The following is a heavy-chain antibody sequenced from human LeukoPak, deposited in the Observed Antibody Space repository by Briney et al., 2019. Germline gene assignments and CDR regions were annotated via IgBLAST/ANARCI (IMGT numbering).Heavy chain of an antibody. V-gene: IGHV3-30*02. CDR1: GFIFSTNG. J-gene: IGHJ5*02. Sequence: PGGSLRLSCAASGFIFSTNGMHWVRQAPGKELEWVAFIRSDGSNKNYIDSVKGRFTISRDNSKNTLYLQMNSLRPEDTAVYYLGKDIAPSRGPLDPWGQGPRVTVSS. CDR3: GKDIAPSRGPLDP. D-gene: IGHD2-15*01. CDR2: IRSDGSNK.